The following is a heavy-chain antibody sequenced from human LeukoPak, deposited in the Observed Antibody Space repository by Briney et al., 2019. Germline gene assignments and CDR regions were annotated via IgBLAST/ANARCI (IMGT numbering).Heavy chain of an antibody. Sequence: SETLSLTCTVSGGSISSSSHYWGWIRQPPGKGLEWIGSIHYSGNTYYNPSLKSRVTISVDTSKNQFSLKLSSLTAADTAVYYCVRTAGYFDYWGQGTLVTVSS. CDR1: GGSISSSSHY. CDR3: VRTAGYFDY. J-gene: IGHJ4*02. V-gene: IGHV4-39*01. CDR2: IHYSGNT. D-gene: IGHD6-25*01.